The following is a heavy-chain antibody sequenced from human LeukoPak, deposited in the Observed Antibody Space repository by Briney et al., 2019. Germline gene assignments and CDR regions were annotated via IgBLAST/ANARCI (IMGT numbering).Heavy chain of an antibody. CDR2: IGGSNGIT. J-gene: IGHJ4*02. V-gene: IGHV3-23*01. CDR3: ARNENSGWGYFDY. Sequence: PGGSLRLSCAASRFTFNSYAMSWVRQAPGKGLEWVSVIGGSNGITFYVGSVKGRFTISRDNSKDTLYLQMNSLRAEGTAVYYCARNENSGWGYFDYWGQGTLVTVSS. D-gene: IGHD5-12*01. CDR1: RFTFNSYA.